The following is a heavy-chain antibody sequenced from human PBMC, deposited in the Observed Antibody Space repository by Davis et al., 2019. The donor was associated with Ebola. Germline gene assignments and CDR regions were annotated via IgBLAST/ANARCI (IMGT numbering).Heavy chain of an antibody. J-gene: IGHJ4*02. V-gene: IGHV1-69*13. CDR3: ARGSRYDSSGYYYFDY. CDR2: IIPIFGTA. Sequence: SVQVSCQASGGTFSRYAISWVRQAPGQGLEWMGGIIPIFGTANYAQKFQGRVTIPADESTSTAYMELSSPRSEDTAVYYCARGSRYDSSGYYYFDYWGQGTLVTVSS. D-gene: IGHD3-22*01. CDR1: GGTFSRYA.